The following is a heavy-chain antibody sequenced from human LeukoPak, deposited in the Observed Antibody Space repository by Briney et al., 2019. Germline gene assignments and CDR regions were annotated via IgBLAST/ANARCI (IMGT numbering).Heavy chain of an antibody. CDR3: ARHPLHYGSSWLYD. Sequence: PSETLSLTCTVSGGSISSSSYYWGWIRQPPGKGLEWIGSIYYSGSTYYNPSLKSRVTISVDTSKNQFSLKLSSVTAADTAVYFCARHPLHYGSSWLYDWGQRAKVTGSS. J-gene: IGHJ6*01. CDR2: IYYSGST. V-gene: IGHV4-39*01. CDR1: GGSISSSSYY. D-gene: IGHD3-22*01.